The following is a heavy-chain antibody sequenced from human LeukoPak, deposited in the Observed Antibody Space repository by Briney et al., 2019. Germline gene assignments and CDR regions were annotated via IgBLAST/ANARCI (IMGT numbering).Heavy chain of an antibody. CDR3: ARHIVVVPAATSGMDV. D-gene: IGHD2-2*01. V-gene: IGHV3-33*01. CDR2: IWHDGSNK. Sequence: GRSLRLSCAASGFTFSSYGMHWVRQAPGKGLEWVAVIWHDGSNKYYADSVKGRFTISRDNSKNTLYLQMNSLRAEDTAVYYCARHIVVVPAATSGMDVWGKGTTVTVSS. J-gene: IGHJ6*04. CDR1: GFTFSSYG.